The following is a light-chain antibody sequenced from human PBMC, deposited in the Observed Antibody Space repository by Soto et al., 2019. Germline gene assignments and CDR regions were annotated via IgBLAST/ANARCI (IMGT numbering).Light chain of an antibody. J-gene: IGKJ2*01. V-gene: IGKV3-20*01. CDR2: GAS. CDR3: QQYGSSLYT. Sequence: EIVLTQSPGTLSLSPGERATLSCRASQSVSSSYLAWYQQKPGQAPRLVIYGASSRATGIPHRFSGSGSGTDFTLTISRLEPEVFAGYYWQQYGSSLYTFGQGTQREIK. CDR1: QSVSSSY.